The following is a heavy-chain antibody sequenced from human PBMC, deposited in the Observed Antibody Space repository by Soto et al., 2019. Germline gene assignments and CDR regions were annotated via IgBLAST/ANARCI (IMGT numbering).Heavy chain of an antibody. CDR1: GGAISSGNYF. J-gene: IGHJ4*02. D-gene: IGHD5-18*01. V-gene: IGHV4-30-4*01. CDR2: IFYSGST. CDR3: AAMGPPATVLYYFDY. Sequence: QVQLQESGPGLVKPSQTLSLTCTVSGGAISSGNYFWSWIRQPPGKGLEWIGFIFYSGSTYYSLSLKSRVTMSLDTCKNQFSLNLSFVTAADTAVYYCAAMGPPATVLYYFDYWGQGTLVTVSS.